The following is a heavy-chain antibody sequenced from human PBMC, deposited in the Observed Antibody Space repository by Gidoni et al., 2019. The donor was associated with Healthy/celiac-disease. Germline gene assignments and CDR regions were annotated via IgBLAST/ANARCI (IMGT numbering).Heavy chain of an antibody. CDR1: GYTFTSYA. D-gene: IGHD4-17*01. CDR2: LNAGNGNT. CDR3: AVTYGGNSGAFDI. V-gene: IGHV1-3*05. J-gene: IGHJ3*02. Sequence: QVQLVQSGAEEKKPGASVKVSCKASGYTFTSYAMHWVRQAPGQRLEWMGWLNAGNGNTKYSQKFQGRVTITRDTSASTAYMELSSLRSEDTAVYYCAVTYGGNSGAFDIWGQGTMVTVSS.